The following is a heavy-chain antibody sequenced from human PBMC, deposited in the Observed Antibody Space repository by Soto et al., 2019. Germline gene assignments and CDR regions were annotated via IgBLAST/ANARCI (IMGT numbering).Heavy chain of an antibody. Sequence: VTVSCKASGGTFSSYTISWLRQAHGQGLEWMGRIIPILGIANYAQKFQGRVTITADKSTSTAYMELSSLRSEDTAVYYCARDSYYDSSGYPYNWFDPWGQGTLVTVSS. CDR2: IIPILGIA. CDR1: GGTFSSYT. CDR3: ARDSYYDSSGYPYNWFDP. J-gene: IGHJ5*02. D-gene: IGHD3-22*01. V-gene: IGHV1-69*04.